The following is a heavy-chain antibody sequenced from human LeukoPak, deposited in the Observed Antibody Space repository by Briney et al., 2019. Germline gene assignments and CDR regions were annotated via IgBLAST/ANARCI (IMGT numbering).Heavy chain of an antibody. CDR2: INTNTGNP. J-gene: IGHJ5*02. Sequence: ASVKVSCKASGYTFTSYDINWVRQAPGQGLEWMGWINTNTGNPTYAQGFTGRFVFSLDTSVSTAYLQISSLKAEDTAVYYCARDRDVLLWFGELSGWFDPWGQGTLVTVSS. CDR1: GYTFTSYD. CDR3: ARDRDVLLWFGELSGWFDP. D-gene: IGHD3-10*01. V-gene: IGHV7-4-1*02.